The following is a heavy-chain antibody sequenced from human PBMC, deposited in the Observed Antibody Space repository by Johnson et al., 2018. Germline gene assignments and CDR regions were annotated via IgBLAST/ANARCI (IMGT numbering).Heavy chain of an antibody. D-gene: IGHD4-17*01. J-gene: IGHJ6*03. CDR3: AKDGDPYGDYAYYMDV. V-gene: IGHV1-8*01. CDR2: MNPNSGNT. Sequence: QVQLVQSGAEVKKPGASVKVSCKASGYTFTSYDINWVRQATGQGLEWMGWMNPNSGNTGYAQKFQGRVTMTRNTSISPAYMELSRLRSEDTAWYYCAKDGDPYGDYAYYMDVWGKGTTVTVSS. CDR1: GYTFTSYD.